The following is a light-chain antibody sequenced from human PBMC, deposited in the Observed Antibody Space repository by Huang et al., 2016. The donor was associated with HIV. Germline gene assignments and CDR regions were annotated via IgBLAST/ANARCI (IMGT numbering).Light chain of an antibody. Sequence: EIVLTQSPATLSLSPGERATLSCGASQSLNGNYLAWYQQKPGLAPRLLMYDVSDRATGFPDRFNGSGSGTDFTLIINRLEPEDFAVYFCQQYGSSPYTFGQGTRLEIK. CDR1: QSLNGNY. CDR2: DVS. V-gene: IGKV3D-20*01. CDR3: QQYGSSPYT. J-gene: IGKJ2*01.